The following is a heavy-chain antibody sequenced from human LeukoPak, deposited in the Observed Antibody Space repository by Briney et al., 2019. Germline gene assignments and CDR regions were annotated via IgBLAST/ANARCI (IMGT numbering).Heavy chain of an antibody. CDR2: ISGSGGNT. Sequence: GGSPRLSCAASGFTFSDYAMNWVRQAPGKGLEWVSTISGSGGNTYYADSVKGRFTISRDNSKNTLYLQMNGLRAEDTAVYYCAKYEVIYGPIWGQGTMVTVSS. CDR1: GFTFSDYA. D-gene: IGHD4-17*01. V-gene: IGHV3-23*01. CDR3: AKYEVIYGPI. J-gene: IGHJ3*02.